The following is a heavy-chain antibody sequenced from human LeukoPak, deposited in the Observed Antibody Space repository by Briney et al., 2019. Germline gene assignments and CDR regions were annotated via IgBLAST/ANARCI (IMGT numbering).Heavy chain of an antibody. CDR3: ARHSLDTSTVTDAFDI. CDR1: GGSFSGYY. V-gene: IGHV4-34*01. J-gene: IGHJ3*02. D-gene: IGHD4-17*01. Sequence: SETLSLTCAVYGGSFSGYYWSWIRQPPGKGLEWIGEINHSGSTNYNPSLKSRVTISVDTSKNQFSLKLSSVTAADTAVYYCARHSLDTSTVTDAFDIWGQGTMVTVSS. CDR2: INHSGST.